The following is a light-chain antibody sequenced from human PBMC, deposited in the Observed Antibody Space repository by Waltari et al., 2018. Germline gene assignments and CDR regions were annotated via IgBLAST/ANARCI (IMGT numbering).Light chain of an antibody. J-gene: IGKJ1*01. CDR3: QQYYSTPRT. V-gene: IGKV1-NL1*01. CDR2: AAS. CDR1: QGISTS. Sequence: DIQMTRSPSSLSASVGDRATITCRARQGISTSLAWYQQKPGKAPKLLLYAASRLESGVPSRFSGSGSGTDYTLTISSLQPEDFATYYCQQYYSTPRTFGQGTKVEIK.